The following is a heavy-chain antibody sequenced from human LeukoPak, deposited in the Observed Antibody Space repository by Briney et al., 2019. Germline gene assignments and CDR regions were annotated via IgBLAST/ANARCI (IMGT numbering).Heavy chain of an antibody. CDR2: IYYSGST. J-gene: IGHJ4*02. CDR1: GGSISSYY. D-gene: IGHD6-19*01. V-gene: IGHV4-59*01. Sequence: SETLSLTCTVSGGSISSYYWSWIRQPPGKGLEWIGDIYYSGSTNYNPSLKSRVTISGETSKKQFSLNLSSVTAADTAVYYCARLQPVYSSGWFSFDYWGQGTLVTVSS. CDR3: ARLQPVYSSGWFSFDY.